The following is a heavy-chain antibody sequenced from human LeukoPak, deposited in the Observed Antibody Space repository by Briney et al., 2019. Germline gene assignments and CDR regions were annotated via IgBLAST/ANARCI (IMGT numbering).Heavy chain of an antibody. CDR3: ARDYYYDSSGYYTRAMDV. CDR2: ISSSSSYI. CDR1: GFTFSSYS. Sequence: PGGSLRLSCAASGFTFSSYSMNWVRQAPGKGLEWVSSISSSSSYIYYADSVKGRFTISRDNANNSLYLQMNSLRAEDTAVYYCARDYYYDSSGYYTRAMDVWGKGTMVTISS. V-gene: IGHV3-21*01. J-gene: IGHJ6*03. D-gene: IGHD3-22*01.